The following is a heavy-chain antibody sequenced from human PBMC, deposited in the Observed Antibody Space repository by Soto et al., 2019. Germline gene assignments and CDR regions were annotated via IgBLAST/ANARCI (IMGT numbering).Heavy chain of an antibody. CDR2: TYYRSKWYN. Sequence: SQTLSLTCVISGDSVSGYSAAWNWIRQSPSRGLEWLGRTYYRSKWYNDYAVSVKSRITINPDTSKNQFSLHLNSVTPEDTAVYYCATRGITLGAEYFHHWGQGTLVTVSS. CDR3: ATRGITLGAEYFHH. V-gene: IGHV6-1*01. J-gene: IGHJ1*01. D-gene: IGHD3-10*01. CDR1: GDSVSGYSAA.